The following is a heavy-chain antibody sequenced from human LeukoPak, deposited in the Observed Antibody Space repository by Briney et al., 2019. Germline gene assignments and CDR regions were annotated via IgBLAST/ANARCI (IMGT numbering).Heavy chain of an antibody. V-gene: IGHV5-51*07. CDR3: ARRGCNGGSCYAY. CDR1: GYSFSNDW. D-gene: IGHD2-15*01. Sequence: GESLKISCKGSGYSFSNDWIGWVHQMPGKGLEWMGIIYPGDSDTRYSPSFQGQVTISADKSISTAYLQWSSLGASDTAMYYCARRGCNGGSCYAYWGQGTLVTVSS. J-gene: IGHJ4*02. CDR2: IYPGDSDT.